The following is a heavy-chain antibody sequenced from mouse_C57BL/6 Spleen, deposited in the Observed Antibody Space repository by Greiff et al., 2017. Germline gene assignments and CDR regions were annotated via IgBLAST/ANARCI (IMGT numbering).Heavy chain of an antibody. CDR1: GYTFTSYW. CDR2: IYPGNSDT. J-gene: IGHJ1*03. V-gene: IGHV1-5*01. CDR3: TITTVVDWYFDV. Sequence: VQLQQSGTVLARPGASVKMSCKTSGYTFTSYWMHWVKQRPGQGLEWIGAIYPGNSDTSYNQKFKGKAKLTAVTSTSTAYMELSSLTNEDSAVYYCTITTVVDWYFDVWGTGTTVTVSS. D-gene: IGHD1-1*01.